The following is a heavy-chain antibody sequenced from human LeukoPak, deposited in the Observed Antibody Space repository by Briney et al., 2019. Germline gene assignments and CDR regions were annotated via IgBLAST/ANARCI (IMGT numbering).Heavy chain of an antibody. CDR3: ARDWGFGSSLVSY. CDR1: GYTFTGYY. CDR2: INPNSGGT. J-gene: IGHJ4*02. D-gene: IGHD6-13*01. Sequence: ASVKVSCKASGYTFTGYYMHWVRQAPGQGLEWMGWINPNSGGTNYAQKFQGRVTMTRDTSISTAYMELGRLRSDDTAVYSCARDWGFGSSLVSYWGQGTLVTVSS. V-gene: IGHV1-2*02.